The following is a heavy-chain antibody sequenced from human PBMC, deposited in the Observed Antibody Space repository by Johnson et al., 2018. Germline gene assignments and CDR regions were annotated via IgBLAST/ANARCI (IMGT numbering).Heavy chain of an antibody. CDR2: ISYDGSNT. CDR1: EFTFSTYG. D-gene: IGHD1-26*01. CDR3: ARGRERAHRGSYYNYYSYMDV. V-gene: IGHV3-30*03. Sequence: QVQLVQSGGGVVQPGRSLRLSCAASEFTFSTYGMHWVRQAPGKGLEWVAVISYDGSNTYYADSVKGRFTISRDNSKNTLFLQMNSLRGDDTAIYYCARGRERAHRGSYYNYYSYMDVWGTGTTVTVSS. J-gene: IGHJ6*03.